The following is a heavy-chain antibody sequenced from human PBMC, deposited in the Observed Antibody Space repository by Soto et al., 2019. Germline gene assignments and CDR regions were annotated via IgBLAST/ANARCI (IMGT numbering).Heavy chain of an antibody. Sequence: SVKVSCKASGGTFSTYAIDWVRQAPGQGLEWMGGIIPLFGTAKYAQNFQGRITITADESTNTAYMELRSLRSQDTAVYYCARGVHYDGSGYYYFYWGQGTLVTVSS. CDR2: IIPLFGTA. CDR3: ARGVHYDGSGYYYFY. J-gene: IGHJ4*02. D-gene: IGHD3-22*01. V-gene: IGHV1-69*13. CDR1: GGTFSTYA.